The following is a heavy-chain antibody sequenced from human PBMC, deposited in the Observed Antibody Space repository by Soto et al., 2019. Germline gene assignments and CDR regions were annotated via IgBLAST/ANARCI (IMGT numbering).Heavy chain of an antibody. CDR3: ARGSNSLYYYYYGMDV. V-gene: IGHV1-18*01. CDR1: GYTFTSYG. J-gene: IGHJ6*02. Sequence: GASVKVSCKASGYTFTSYGISWVRQAPGQGLEWMGWISAYNGNTNYAQKLQGRVTMTTDTSTSTAYMELRSLRSDDTAVYYCARGSNSLYYYYYGMDVWGQGTTVTVS. D-gene: IGHD1-26*01. CDR2: ISAYNGNT.